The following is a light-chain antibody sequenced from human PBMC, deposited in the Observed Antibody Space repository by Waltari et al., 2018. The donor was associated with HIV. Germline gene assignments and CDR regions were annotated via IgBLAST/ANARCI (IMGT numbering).Light chain of an antibody. CDR2: EVI. V-gene: IGLV2-18*02. CDR1: SSDVGAYDR. J-gene: IGLJ1*01. Sequence: QSALTQPPSVSGSPGQSVTISCTGTSSDVGAYDRISWYHQPPGTAPKLMIYEVIYRPSGVPDRFSGSKSGNTASLTISGLQAEDEGDYYCSSYTSSNTYVFGTATTVTVL. CDR3: SSYTSSNTYV.